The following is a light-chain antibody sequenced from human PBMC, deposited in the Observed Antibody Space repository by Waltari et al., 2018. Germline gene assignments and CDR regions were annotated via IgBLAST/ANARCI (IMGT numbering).Light chain of an antibody. Sequence: EIVLTQSPGMLSLSPGERATLSCRASQSVSSSYLAWYQQKPGQAPRLLIYGASSRATGIPDRFSGSGSVTDFTLTISRLEPEDFAVYYCQQYGGSPLTFGGGTKVEI. CDR2: GAS. V-gene: IGKV3-20*01. CDR3: QQYGGSPLT. CDR1: QSVSSSY. J-gene: IGKJ4*01.